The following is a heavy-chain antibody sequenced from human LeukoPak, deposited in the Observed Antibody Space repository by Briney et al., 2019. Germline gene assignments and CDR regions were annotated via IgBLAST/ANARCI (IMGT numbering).Heavy chain of an antibody. J-gene: IGHJ4*02. CDR1: GASIKSGAYS. Sequence: SETLSLTCDVSGASIKSGAYSWSWIRQPLGKGLEWVGYIFHSGTTSYNPSLKSRVTLSIDRSRNQFPLRLSSVTAADTAVYYCARGGGFYGSGTTHFDYWGQGTLVTISS. CDR3: ARGGGFYGSGTTHFDY. D-gene: IGHD3-10*01. V-gene: IGHV4-30-2*01. CDR2: IFHSGTT.